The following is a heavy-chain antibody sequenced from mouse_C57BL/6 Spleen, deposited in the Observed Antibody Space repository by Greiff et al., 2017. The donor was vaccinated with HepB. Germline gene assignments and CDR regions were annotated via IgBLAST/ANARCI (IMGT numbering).Heavy chain of an antibody. CDR3: ARGKAYYYGYY. D-gene: IGHD1-1*01. V-gene: IGHV1-61*01. CDR1: GYTFTSYW. J-gene: IGHJ2*01. Sequence: VQLQQPGAELVRPGSSVKLSCKASGYTFTSYWLDWVKQRPGQGLEWIGNIYPSDSETHYNQKFKDKATLTVDKSSSTAYMQLSSLTSEDSAVYDCARGKAYYYGYYWGQGTTLTVSS. CDR2: IYPSDSET.